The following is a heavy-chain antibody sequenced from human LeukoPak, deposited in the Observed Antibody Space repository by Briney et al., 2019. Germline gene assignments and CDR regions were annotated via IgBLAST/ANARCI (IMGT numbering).Heavy chain of an antibody. Sequence: GESLQISCKGSGYSFTSYWIGWVRQMPGKGLEWMGIIYPGDSDTRYSPSFQGQVTISADKSISTAYLQWSSLKASDTAMYYCARRPFDFWSGYLGRDAFDIWGQGTMVTVSS. J-gene: IGHJ3*02. D-gene: IGHD3-3*01. CDR1: GYSFTSYW. CDR2: IYPGDSDT. CDR3: ARRPFDFWSGYLGRDAFDI. V-gene: IGHV5-51*01.